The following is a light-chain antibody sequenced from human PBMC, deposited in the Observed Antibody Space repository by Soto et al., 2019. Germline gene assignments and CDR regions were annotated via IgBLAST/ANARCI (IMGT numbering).Light chain of an antibody. J-gene: IGKJ1*01. CDR3: QQYGYSFWT. CDR1: QSVSSSY. V-gene: IGKV3-20*01. CDR2: SAS. Sequence: IVLTQSPGTLSLSPGERATPSCRASQSVSSSYLAWYQQKPGQAPRLLIYSASSRATGIPDRFSGSGSGTDYTLTISRLEPEDFAVYYCQQYGYSFWTFGQGTKVDIK.